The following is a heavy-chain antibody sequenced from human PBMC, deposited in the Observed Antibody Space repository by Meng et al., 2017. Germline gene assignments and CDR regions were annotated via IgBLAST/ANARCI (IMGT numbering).Heavy chain of an antibody. CDR2: ISYHGSAT. CDR1: GFTLSSYG. D-gene: IGHD6-6*01. CDR3: ARDGSSSWSTEY. V-gene: IGHV3-30*14. Sequence: GGSLRLSCAASGFTLSSYGFHLVRQAPGKGLEWVAMISYHGSATYYADSVKGRFTVSRDTSKNTLFLQMNSLGAEDTAVYYCARDGSSSWSTEYWGQGTLVTVSS. J-gene: IGHJ4*02.